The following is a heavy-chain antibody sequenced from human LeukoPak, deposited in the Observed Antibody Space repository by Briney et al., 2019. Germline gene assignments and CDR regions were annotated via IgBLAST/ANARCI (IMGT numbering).Heavy chain of an antibody. J-gene: IGHJ4*01. CDR3: ARDAQRGFDYSNSLEY. CDR2: IWSDGSNR. Sequence: GGSLRLSCAASGFIFSHYGMHWVRQAPGKGLEWVAVIWSDGSNRFYAGSVKGRFTISRDNSQNTVFLQMNSLRVEDTAMYYCARDAQRGFDYSNSLEYWGHGALVTVSS. V-gene: IGHV3-33*01. CDR1: GFIFSHYG. D-gene: IGHD4-11*01.